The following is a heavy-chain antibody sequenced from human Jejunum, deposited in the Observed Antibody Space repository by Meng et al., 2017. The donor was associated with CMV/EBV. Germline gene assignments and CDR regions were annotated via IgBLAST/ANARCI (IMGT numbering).Heavy chain of an antibody. CDR3: ATSTWYYFDH. CDR2: ISVSGGST. CDR1: GCTFSNYV. V-gene: IGHV3-23*01. Sequence: SCTASGCTFSNYVMSWVRQAPGKGLEWVSRISVSGGSTYHADSVKGRFTISRDISRSTLYLQMSSLRVEDTAVYYCATSTWYYFDHWGQGTLVTVSS. J-gene: IGHJ4*02. D-gene: IGHD6-13*01.